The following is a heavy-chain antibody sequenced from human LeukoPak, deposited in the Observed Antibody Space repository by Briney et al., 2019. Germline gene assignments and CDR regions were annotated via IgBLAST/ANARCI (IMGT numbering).Heavy chain of an antibody. D-gene: IGHD6-13*01. CDR1: GYTLTELS. CDR3: ATDLQFGRTQQQLGRTY. J-gene: IGHJ4*02. CDR2: FDPEDGET. Sequence: ASVKVSCKVSGYTLTELSMHWVRQAPGKGLEWMGGFDPEDGETIYAQKFQGRVTMTEDRSTDTAYMELSSLRSEDTAVYYCATDLQFGRTQQQLGRTYWGQGTLVTVSS. V-gene: IGHV1-24*01.